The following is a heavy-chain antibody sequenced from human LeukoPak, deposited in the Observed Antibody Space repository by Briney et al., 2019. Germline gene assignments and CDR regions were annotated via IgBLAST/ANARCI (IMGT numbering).Heavy chain of an antibody. J-gene: IGHJ4*02. CDR2: INHSGST. D-gene: IGHD1-1*01. CDR1: GGSFSGYY. CDR3: ARRDWNAAFDY. Sequence: KSSETLSLTCAVYGGSFSGYYWSWIRQPPGKGLEWIGEINHSGSTNYNPSLKSRVTISVDTSKNQFSLKLSSVTAADTAVYYCARRDWNAAFDYWGQGTLVTVSS. V-gene: IGHV4-34*01.